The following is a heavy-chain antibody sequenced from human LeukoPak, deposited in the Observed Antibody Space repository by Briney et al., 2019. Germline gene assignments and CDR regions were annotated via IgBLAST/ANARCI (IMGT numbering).Heavy chain of an antibody. J-gene: IGHJ6*02. CDR1: GFTSITFW. V-gene: IGHV3-74*01. CDR3: ARSYTMDV. D-gene: IGHD4-11*01. CDR2: IKSDGSST. Sequence: PGGSLRLSCVASGFTSITFWMHWVRQAPGKGLVWVSRIKSDGSSTSYADSVQGRFTISRDNAKNTVYLQMNSLRAEDTAVYYCARSYTMDVWGRGTTVTVSS.